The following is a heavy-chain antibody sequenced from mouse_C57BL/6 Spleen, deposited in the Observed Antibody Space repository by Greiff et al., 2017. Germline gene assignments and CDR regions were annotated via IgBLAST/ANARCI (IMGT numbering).Heavy chain of an antibody. V-gene: IGHV1-50*01. J-gene: IGHJ2*01. CDR3: ARTGTGDY. D-gene: IGHD4-1*01. Sequence: QVQLQQPGAELVKPGASVKLSCTASGYTFTSYCMQWVKQRPGQGLAWIGGIDPSDGYTNYNQKFKGKATLTVDTSSRTADMQLSSLTTEDAAVYYCARTGTGDYWGQGTTLTVSS. CDR2: IDPSDGYT. CDR1: GYTFTSYC.